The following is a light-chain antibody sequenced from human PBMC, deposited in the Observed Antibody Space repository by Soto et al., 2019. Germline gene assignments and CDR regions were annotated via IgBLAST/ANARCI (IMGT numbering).Light chain of an antibody. CDR1: TGPVTNGHF. CDR2: DTD. V-gene: IGLV7-46*01. J-gene: IGLJ1*01. CDR3: LLSYTGRLYV. Sequence: QAVVTQEPSLTVSPGGTVTLTCGSSTGPVTNGHFPYWFQQKHGQAPRPLIYDTDTKHSWTPARFSGSLLGDKAALTLSGAQPEDEADYYCLLSYTGRLYVFGPGTKLTVL.